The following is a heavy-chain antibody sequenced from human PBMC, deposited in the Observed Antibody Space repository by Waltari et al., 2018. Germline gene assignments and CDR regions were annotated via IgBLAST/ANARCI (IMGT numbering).Heavy chain of an antibody. CDR3: ASSNCGGDCYENNWFDP. V-gene: IGHV4-34*01. D-gene: IGHD2-21*02. CDR1: GWSCSGYY. Sequence: QVQLQQWGAGLLKPSETLSLTCALYGWSCSGYYCVRFRQPPGKGLEWSGEINHSGSTSYNPSLKSRVTISVDTSKNQFSLKLSSVTAADTAVYYCASSNCGGDCYENNWFDPWGQGTLVTVSS. J-gene: IGHJ5*02. CDR2: INHSGST.